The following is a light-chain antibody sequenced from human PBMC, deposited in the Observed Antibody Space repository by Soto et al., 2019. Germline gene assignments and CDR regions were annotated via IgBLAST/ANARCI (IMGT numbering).Light chain of an antibody. V-gene: IGLV3-1*01. CDR2: QDN. CDR1: RLGDRY. Sequence: SYELTQPPSVSVSPGQTASITCSGDRLGDRYACWYQQKPGQSPLLVIYQDNKRPSGIPERFSASNSGNTATLTISGTQAMDEADYYCQAWDSSTVVFGGGTKLTVL. CDR3: QAWDSSTVV. J-gene: IGLJ3*02.